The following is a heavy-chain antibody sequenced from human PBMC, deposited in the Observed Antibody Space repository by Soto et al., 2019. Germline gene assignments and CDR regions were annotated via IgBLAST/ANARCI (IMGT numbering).Heavy chain of an antibody. CDR3: ARYVGSGIYLNWFDP. CDR1: GFTFSSYS. D-gene: IGHD3-10*01. CDR2: ISSSSSYI. J-gene: IGHJ5*02. Sequence: GGSLRLSCAASGFTFSSYSMNWVRQAPGKGLEWVSSISSSSSYIYYADSVKGRFTISRDNAKNSLYLQMNSLRAEDTAVYYCARYVGSGIYLNWFDPWGQGTLVTVSS. V-gene: IGHV3-21*01.